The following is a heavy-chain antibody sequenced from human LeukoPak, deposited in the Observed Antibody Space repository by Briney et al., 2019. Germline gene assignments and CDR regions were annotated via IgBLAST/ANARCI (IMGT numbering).Heavy chain of an antibody. CDR1: GFSVITNY. V-gene: IGHV3-53*01. Sequence: GGSLRLSCAASGFSVITNYMTWVRQAPGKGLEWVSVIYSGGSTYYADSVKGRFTISRDNSKNTLYLQMNSLRAEDTAVYYCARAVARSYGFDYWGQGTLVTVSS. CDR3: ARAVARSYGFDY. D-gene: IGHD3-10*01. J-gene: IGHJ4*02. CDR2: IYSGGST.